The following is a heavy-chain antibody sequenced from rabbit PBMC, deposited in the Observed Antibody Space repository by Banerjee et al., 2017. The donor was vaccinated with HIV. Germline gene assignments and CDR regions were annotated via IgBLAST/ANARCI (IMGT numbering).Heavy chain of an antibody. J-gene: IGHJ4*01. D-gene: IGHD5-1*01. Sequence: QQQLVESGGGLVKPGASLTLTCTASGFSFSSSYWICWVRRAPGKGLEWIACIYTSSGGTNYASWAKGRFTISKTSSTTVTLQMTSLTVADTATYFCARGYVGGGISLLWGPGTLVTV. CDR2: IYTSSGGT. V-gene: IGHV1S45*01. CDR1: GFSFSSSYW. CDR3: ARGYVGGGISLL.